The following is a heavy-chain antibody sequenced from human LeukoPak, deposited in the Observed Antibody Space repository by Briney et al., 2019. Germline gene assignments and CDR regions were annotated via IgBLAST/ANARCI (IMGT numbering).Heavy chain of an antibody. Sequence: GGSLRLSCAASGFTFSTYPMHWVRQAPGKGLEWVSYISSSGSTIYYADSVKGRFTISRDNAKNSLYLQMNSLRAEDTAVYYCAELGITMIGGVWGKGTTVTISS. V-gene: IGHV3-48*03. CDR1: GFTFSTYP. CDR3: AELGITMIGGV. J-gene: IGHJ6*04. CDR2: ISSSGSTI. D-gene: IGHD3-10*02.